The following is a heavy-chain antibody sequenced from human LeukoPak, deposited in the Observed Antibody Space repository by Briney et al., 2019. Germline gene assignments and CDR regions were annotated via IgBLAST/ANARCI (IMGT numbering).Heavy chain of an antibody. CDR1: GGSISSSSYY. V-gene: IGHV4-39*07. J-gene: IGHJ4*02. CDR3: ARGGGHYDSSGYDY. CDR2: INHSGST. D-gene: IGHD3-22*01. Sequence: SETLSLTCTVSGGSISSSSYYWSWTRQPPGKGLEWIGEINHSGSTNYNPSLKSRVTISVDTSKNQFSLKLSSVTAADTAVYYCARGGGHYDSSGYDYWGQGTLVTVSS.